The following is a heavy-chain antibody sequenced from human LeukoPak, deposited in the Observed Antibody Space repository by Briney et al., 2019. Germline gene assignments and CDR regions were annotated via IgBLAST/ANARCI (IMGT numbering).Heavy chain of an antibody. D-gene: IGHD3-3*01. Sequence: ASVNVSCTVSGYTLTELSMHWVRQAPGKGLEWMGGFYPEEGETIYAQKFQGRVTMTEDTSTDPAYMALSSLRSEYTAVYYCATVRESITIFGVVIHRRENWLDPWGQGTLVTVSS. V-gene: IGHV1-24*01. CDR2: FYPEEGET. J-gene: IGHJ5*02. CDR3: ATVRESITIFGVVIHRRENWLDP. CDR1: GYTLTELS.